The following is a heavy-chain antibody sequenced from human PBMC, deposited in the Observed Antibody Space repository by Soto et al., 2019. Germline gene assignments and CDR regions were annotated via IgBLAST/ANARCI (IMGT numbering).Heavy chain of an antibody. CDR2: ISSSGRTK. J-gene: IGHJ4*01. CDR1: GITFSTYE. Sequence: HPGGSLRVSCVASGITFSTYEVNWVRQAPGKGLEWVSYISSSGRTKYYADSVKGRFTISRDDAKNSVYLQMNSLRAEDAALYYCTRELISAYYFDYWGQGTLVTVSS. CDR3: TRELISAYYFDY. D-gene: IGHD3-10*01. V-gene: IGHV3-48*03.